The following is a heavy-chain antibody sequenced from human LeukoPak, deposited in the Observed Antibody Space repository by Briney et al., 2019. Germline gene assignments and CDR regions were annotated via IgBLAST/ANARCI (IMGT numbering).Heavy chain of an antibody. CDR1: GFTVSSNY. CDR3: AGALMAVGAENRGDY. J-gene: IGHJ4*02. V-gene: IGHV3-53*01. CDR2: IYSGGST. D-gene: IGHD1-26*01. Sequence: GGSLRLSCAASGFTVSSNYMSWVRQAPGKGLEWVSVIYSGGSTYYADSVKGRFTISRDNSKNTLYLQMNSLRAEDTAVYYCAGALMAVGAENRGDYWGQGTLVTVSS.